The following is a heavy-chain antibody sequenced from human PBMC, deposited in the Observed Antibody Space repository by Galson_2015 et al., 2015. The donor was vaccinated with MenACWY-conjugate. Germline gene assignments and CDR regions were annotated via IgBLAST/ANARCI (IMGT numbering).Heavy chain of an antibody. J-gene: IGHJ4*02. V-gene: IGHV5-10-1*01. D-gene: IGHD6-19*01. CDR1: GYSFTSYW. CDR2: IDPSDSYT. Sequence: QSGAEVKKPGESLRISCKGSGYSFTSYWISWVRQMPGKGLEWMGRIDPSDSYTNYSPSFQGHVTISADKSISTAYLQWSSLKASDTAMHYCARHETYSSGWPHFDYWGQGTLVTVSS. CDR3: ARHETYSSGWPHFDY.